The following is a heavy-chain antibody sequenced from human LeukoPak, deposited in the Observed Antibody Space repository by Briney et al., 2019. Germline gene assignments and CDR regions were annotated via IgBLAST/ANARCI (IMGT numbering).Heavy chain of an antibody. CDR1: GYTFTGYY. D-gene: IGHD3-10*01. V-gene: IGHV1-2*02. Sequence: ASVKVSRKASGYTFTGYYMHWVRQAPGQGLEWMGWINPNSGGTNYAQKFQGRVTMTRDTSISTAYMELSRLRSDDTAVYYCARGITMVRGVLFDYWGQGTLVTVSS. CDR3: ARGITMVRGVLFDY. CDR2: INPNSGGT. J-gene: IGHJ4*02.